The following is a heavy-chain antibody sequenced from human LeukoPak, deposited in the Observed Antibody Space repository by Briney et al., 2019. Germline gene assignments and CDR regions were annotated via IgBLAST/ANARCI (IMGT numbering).Heavy chain of an antibody. CDR1: GFTFSTYN. CDR2: ISSSSSTI. Sequence: GGSLRLSCAASGFTFSTYNMNWVRQAPGKGLEWVSHISSSSSTIYYADSMKGRFTISRDNAKNSLYLQMNSLRAEDTAVYYCAIDRTRETFDYWGRGTLVTVFS. V-gene: IGHV3-48*04. D-gene: IGHD1-1*01. CDR3: AIDRTRETFDY. J-gene: IGHJ4*02.